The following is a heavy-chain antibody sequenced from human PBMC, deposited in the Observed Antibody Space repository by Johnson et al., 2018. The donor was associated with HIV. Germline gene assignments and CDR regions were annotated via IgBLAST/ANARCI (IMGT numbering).Heavy chain of an antibody. J-gene: IGHJ3*02. CDR1: RFTFYDYA. D-gene: IGHD2-2*01. V-gene: IGHV3-43D*03. Sequence: VQLVESGGGVVQPGRSLRLSCETSRFTFYDYAMHWVRQAPGKGLEWVSLINWDGDSTYYADSVKGRFTISRDNAKNSLYLQMNSLRAEDTAVYYCARANIVVVPAAVLDAFDIWGPGTMVTVSS. CDR2: INWDGDST. CDR3: ARANIVVVPAAVLDAFDI.